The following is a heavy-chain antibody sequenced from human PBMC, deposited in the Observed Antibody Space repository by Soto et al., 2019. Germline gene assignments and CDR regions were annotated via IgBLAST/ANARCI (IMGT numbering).Heavy chain of an antibody. CDR1: GYSFTNYW. D-gene: IGHD3-22*01. CDR2: IDPSDSYS. CDR3: AIHYDSSGYYYVSY. J-gene: IGHJ4*02. V-gene: IGHV5-10-1*01. Sequence: GESLKISCKGSGYSFTNYWISWVRQMPGKGLEWMGRIDPSDSYSNYSPSFQGHVTISADKSSSTAYLQWSSLKASDTAMYYCAIHYDSSGYYYVSYWGQGTLVTGSS.